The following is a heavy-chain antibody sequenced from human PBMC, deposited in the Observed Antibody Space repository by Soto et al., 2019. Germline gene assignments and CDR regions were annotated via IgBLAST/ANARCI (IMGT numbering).Heavy chain of an antibody. CDR3: ARAKPPSYSSGWYGFDY. Sequence: EVQLVESGGGLVQPGGSLRLSCAASGFTVNYNYMSWVRQAPGKGLEWVSVIYTDGSTYYADSVKGRFTISRDNSKNTLYLQMNSLRAEDTAIYYCARAKPPSYSSGWYGFDYWGQGTLVTVSS. J-gene: IGHJ4*02. CDR2: IYTDGST. V-gene: IGHV3-66*01. CDR1: GFTVNYNY. D-gene: IGHD6-19*01.